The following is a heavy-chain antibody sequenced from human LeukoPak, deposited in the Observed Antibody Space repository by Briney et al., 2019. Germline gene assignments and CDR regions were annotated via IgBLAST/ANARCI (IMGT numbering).Heavy chain of an antibody. CDR3: ARVMAFCSSTSCYSLDY. CDR2: INPNSGGT. CDR1: GYTFTGYC. V-gene: IGHV1-2*02. J-gene: IGHJ4*02. Sequence: ASVKVSCKASGYTFTGYCTHWVRQAPGQGLEWMGWINPNSGGTNYAQKFQGRVTMTRDTPISTAYMELSRLRSDDTAVYYCARVMAFCSSTSCYSLDYWGQGTLVTVSS. D-gene: IGHD2-2*01.